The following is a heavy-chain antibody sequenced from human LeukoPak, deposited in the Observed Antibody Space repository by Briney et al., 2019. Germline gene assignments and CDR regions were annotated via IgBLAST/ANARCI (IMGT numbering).Heavy chain of an antibody. CDR2: ISGSGGST. J-gene: IGHJ4*02. V-gene: IGHV3-23*01. Sequence: PGGSLRLSCAASGFTFSSYAMSWVRQAPGKGLEWVSAISGSGGSTYYADSVKGRFTISRDNSKNTLYLQMNSLRAEDTAVYYCAKGMYYYDSSGSNTGGYWGQGTLVTVSS. CDR3: AKGMYYYDSSGSNTGGY. D-gene: IGHD3-22*01. CDR1: GFTFSSYA.